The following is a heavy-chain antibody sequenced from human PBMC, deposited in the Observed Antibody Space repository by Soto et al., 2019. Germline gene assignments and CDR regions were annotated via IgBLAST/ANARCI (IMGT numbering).Heavy chain of an antibody. D-gene: IGHD3-10*01. CDR1: AFTLTTDS. CDR3: VGERGLSSYYGMDV. Sequence: GGSLRLSCAASAFTLTTDSMNCVRQASGKGLDWVASISSSSSHIYYADSVKGPFTISRDNARNSLYLQMNSLRAEDTAVYYCVGERGLSSYYGMDVWGQGSTGTVSS. J-gene: IGHJ6*02. V-gene: IGHV3-21*01. CDR2: ISSSSSHI.